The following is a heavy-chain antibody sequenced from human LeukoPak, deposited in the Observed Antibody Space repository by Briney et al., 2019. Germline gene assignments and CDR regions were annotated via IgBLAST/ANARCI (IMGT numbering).Heavy chain of an antibody. CDR1: GGSISSYY. D-gene: IGHD3-10*01. V-gene: IGHV4-59*01. CDR2: IYYSGST. CDR3: ARESMVRGVISYYYYYGMDV. Sequence: SETLSLTCTVSGGSISSYYWSWLRQPPGKGLEWIGYIYYSGSTNYNPSLKSGVTISVDTSKNQFSLKLSSVTAADTAVYYCARESMVRGVISYYYYYGMDVWGQGTTVTVSS. J-gene: IGHJ6*02.